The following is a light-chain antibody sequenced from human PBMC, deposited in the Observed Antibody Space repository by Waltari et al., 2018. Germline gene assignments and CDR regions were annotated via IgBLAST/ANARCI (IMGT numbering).Light chain of an antibody. CDR3: CSYAGSSTVK. J-gene: IGLJ2*01. V-gene: IGLV2-23*01. Sequence: QSALTQPASVSGSPGQSITISCTGTSSDVGSYKLVSWYQRHPGKAPRLMIYADSNRPSGSSNRFSGSKSGNTASRTISGLQAEDEAAYYCCSYAGSSTVKFGEGTYLTVL. CDR2: ADS. CDR1: SSDVGSYKL.